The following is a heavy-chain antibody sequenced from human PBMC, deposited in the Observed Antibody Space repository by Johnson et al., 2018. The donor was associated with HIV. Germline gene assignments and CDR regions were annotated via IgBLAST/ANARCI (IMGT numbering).Heavy chain of an antibody. CDR1: GFTFSDYY. J-gene: IGHJ3*02. V-gene: IGHV3-11*01. CDR2: ISSSGRTI. Sequence: QVQLVESGGGLVKPGGSLRLSCAASGFTFSDYYMSWIRQAPGKGLEWVSYISSSGRTIYSADSLKGRLTISRDNAENSLYLQRNRLRAEDTAVYFFARQMIGGYHTFDMLGQGTVVTVSS. D-gene: IGHD3-16*01. CDR3: ARQMIGGYHTFDM.